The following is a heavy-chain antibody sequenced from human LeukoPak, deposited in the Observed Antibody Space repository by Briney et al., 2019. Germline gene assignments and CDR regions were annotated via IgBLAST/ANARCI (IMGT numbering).Heavy chain of an antibody. D-gene: IGHD3-10*01. J-gene: IGHJ6*02. CDR2: ISYDGSNK. CDR3: ARDPARLLLWFGPMDV. CDR1: GFTFSSYA. Sequence: GGSLRLSCAASGFTFSSYAMHWVRQAPGKGLEWVAVISYDGSNKYYADSVKGRFTISRDNSKNTLYLQMNSLRAEDTAVYYCARDPARLLLWFGPMDVWGQGTTVTVSS. V-gene: IGHV3-30*04.